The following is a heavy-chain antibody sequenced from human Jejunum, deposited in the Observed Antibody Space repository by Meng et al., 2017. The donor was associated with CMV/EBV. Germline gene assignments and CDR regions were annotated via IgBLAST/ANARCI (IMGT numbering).Heavy chain of an antibody. Sequence: QVQVVKSGADLKKPGASVKLSCKASGYTFINYYIHWLRQAPGQGLEWMGVVDPKSGITTYAQQFQDRFTMTSDTSTNTVYMELSSLRSEDTAVYYCARDGTWGSPLYFFEAWGQGTLVTVSS. CDR3: ARDGTWGSPLYFFEA. CDR1: GYTFINYY. J-gene: IGHJ4*02. V-gene: IGHV1-46*01. CDR2: VDPKSGIT. D-gene: IGHD3-16*01.